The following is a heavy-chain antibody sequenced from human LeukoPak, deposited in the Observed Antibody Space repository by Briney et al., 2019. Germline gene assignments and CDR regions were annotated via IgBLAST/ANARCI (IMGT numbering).Heavy chain of an antibody. CDR1: GGTFISYA. V-gene: IGHV1-69*05. CDR3: ANMVYGSGMFDY. D-gene: IGHD3-10*01. Sequence: ASVKVSCKASGGTFISYAIRWVRQAPGQGLEWMGGIIPIFGTANYAQKFQGRVTITTDESTSTDYMELSSLRSEDTAVYYCANMVYGSGMFDYWGQGTLVTVSS. CDR2: IIPIFGTA. J-gene: IGHJ4*02.